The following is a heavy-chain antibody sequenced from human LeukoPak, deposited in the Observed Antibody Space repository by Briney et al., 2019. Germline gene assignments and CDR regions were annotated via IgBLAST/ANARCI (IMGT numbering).Heavy chain of an antibody. Sequence: ASVKVSCKASGYTFTGYYMHWVRQAPGQGLEWMGWINPNSGGTNYAQKFQGRVTMTRDTSISTAYMELCRLRSDDTAVYYCARPYGSGSYYAFDYWGQGTLVTVSP. CDR2: INPNSGGT. CDR3: ARPYGSGSYYAFDY. V-gene: IGHV1-2*02. D-gene: IGHD3-10*01. J-gene: IGHJ4*02. CDR1: GYTFTGYY.